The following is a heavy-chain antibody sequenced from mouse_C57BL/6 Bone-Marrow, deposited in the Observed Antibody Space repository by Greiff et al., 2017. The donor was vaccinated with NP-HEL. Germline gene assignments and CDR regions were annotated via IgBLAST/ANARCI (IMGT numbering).Heavy chain of an antibody. CDR1: GFNIKDDY. CDR3: TPDGYYEAMDY. Sequence: EVKLQESGAELVRPGASVKLSCTASGFNIKDDYMHWVKQRPEQGLEWIGWIDPENGDTEYASKFQGKATITADTSSNTAYLQLSSLTSEDTAVYYCTPDGYYEAMDYWGQGTSVTVSS. CDR2: IDPENGDT. V-gene: IGHV14-4*01. J-gene: IGHJ4*01. D-gene: IGHD2-3*01.